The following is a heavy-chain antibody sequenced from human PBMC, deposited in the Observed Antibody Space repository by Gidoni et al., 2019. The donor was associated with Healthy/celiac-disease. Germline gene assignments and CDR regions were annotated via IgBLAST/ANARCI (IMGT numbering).Heavy chain of an antibody. Sequence: QVQLAQSGAEEKKPGASGKDSCMASGYTLTSYALHWVRQAPGQRLEWLGWINAGNGNTKYSQKFQSRVTITRDTSASTAYMELSNLRSEDTAVYYCARDRPYGSGSLYFDYWGQGTLVTVSS. CDR2: INAGNGNT. J-gene: IGHJ4*02. V-gene: IGHV1-3*05. CDR1: GYTLTSYA. D-gene: IGHD3-10*01. CDR3: ARDRPYGSGSLYFDY.